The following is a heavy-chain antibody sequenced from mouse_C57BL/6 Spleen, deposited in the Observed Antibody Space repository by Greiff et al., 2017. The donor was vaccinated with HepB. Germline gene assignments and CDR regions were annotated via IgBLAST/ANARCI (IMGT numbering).Heavy chain of an antibody. J-gene: IGHJ2*01. Sequence: LQQSGPELVKPGASVKISCKASGYTFTDYYMNWVKQSHGKSLEWIGDINPNNGGTSYNQKFKGKATLTVDKSSSTAYMELRSLTSEDSAVYYCARGTTVASTYYFDYWGQGTTLTVSS. CDR3: ARGTTVASTYYFDY. CDR1: GYTFTDYY. D-gene: IGHD1-1*01. V-gene: IGHV1-26*01. CDR2: INPNNGGT.